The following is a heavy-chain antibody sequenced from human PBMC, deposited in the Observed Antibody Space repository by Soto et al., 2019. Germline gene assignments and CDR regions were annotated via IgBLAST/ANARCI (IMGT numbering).Heavy chain of an antibody. Sequence: QVQLVESGGGVVQPGKSLRLSCAASGFTFSTYGMHWVRQAPGKGLEWVAVIWYDGSNKYHGDSLKGRFTMSRDNSKKALYLQINNLRAEDTAVYYCGRDGALGDTAVVDSWGQGTLVTVSS. CDR1: GFTFSTYG. V-gene: IGHV3-33*01. CDR3: GRDGALGDTAVVDS. J-gene: IGHJ4*02. D-gene: IGHD5-18*01. CDR2: IWYDGSNK.